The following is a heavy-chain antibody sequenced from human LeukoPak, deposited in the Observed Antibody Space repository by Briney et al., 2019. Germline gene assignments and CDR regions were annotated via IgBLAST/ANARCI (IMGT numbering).Heavy chain of an antibody. Sequence: PSQTLSLTCTVSGGSISSGGYYWSWIRQPPGRGLEWIGYIYHSGNTYYNTSLKSRVTISVDRSKNQFSLKLSSVTAADTAVYYCARTDPYYYYNMGVWGKGTTVTVSS. CDR2: IYHSGNT. CDR3: ARTDPYYYYNMGV. CDR1: GGSISSGGYY. J-gene: IGHJ6*03. V-gene: IGHV4-30-2*01.